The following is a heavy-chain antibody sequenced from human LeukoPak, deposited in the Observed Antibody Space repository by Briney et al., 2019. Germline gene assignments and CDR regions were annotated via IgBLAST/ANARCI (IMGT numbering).Heavy chain of an antibody. D-gene: IGHD2-2*01. J-gene: IGHJ4*02. V-gene: IGHV3-23*01. Sequence: GGSLRLSCAASEFTFSSYAMSWVRQAPGKGLEWVSAISASGGSTYYADSVKGRFTISRDNSQNTLYLQVNSLRAEDTAVYYCAKGLVPAAIRVVDYWGQGTLVTVSS. CDR1: EFTFSSYA. CDR3: AKGLVPAAIRVVDY. CDR2: ISASGGST.